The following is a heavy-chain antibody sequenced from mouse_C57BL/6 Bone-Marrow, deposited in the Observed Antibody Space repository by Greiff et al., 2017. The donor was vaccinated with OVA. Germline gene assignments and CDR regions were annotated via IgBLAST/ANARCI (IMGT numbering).Heavy chain of an antibody. CDR2: IRNKANGYTT. CDR1: GFTFTDYY. CDR3: ARYITLIGDFDY. J-gene: IGHJ2*01. V-gene: IGHV7-3*01. Sequence: EVKLMESGGGLVQPGGSLSLSCAASGFTFTDYYMSWVRQPPGKALEWLGFIRNKANGYTTEYSASVKGRFTISRDNSQSILYLQMNALRAEDSATYYCARYITLIGDFDYWGQGTTLTVS. D-gene: IGHD3-1*01.